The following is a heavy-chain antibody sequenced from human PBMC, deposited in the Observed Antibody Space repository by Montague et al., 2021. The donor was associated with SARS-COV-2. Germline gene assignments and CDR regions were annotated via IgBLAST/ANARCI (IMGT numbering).Heavy chain of an antibody. J-gene: IGHJ6*02. CDR1: GGSFSGYY. CDR2: INHSGST. Sequence: SETLSLTCAVYGGSFSGYYWSWIRQPPGKGLEWIGEINHSGSTNYNPSLKSRVTISVDTSKNQFSLKLSSVTAADTAVYYRARVRYYGSGTSLGMDVWGQRTTVTVPS. CDR3: ARVRYYGSGTSLGMDV. D-gene: IGHD3-10*01. V-gene: IGHV4-34*01.